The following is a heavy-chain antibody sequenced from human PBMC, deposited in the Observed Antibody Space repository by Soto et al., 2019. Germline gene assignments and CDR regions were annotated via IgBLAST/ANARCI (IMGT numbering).Heavy chain of an antibody. CDR3: ARHVPHYYDSSGYYSVGFQH. CDR1: GYTFTGYY. V-gene: IGHV1-2*04. CDR2: INPNSGGT. Sequence: GASVKVSCKASGYTFTGYYMHWVRRAPGQGLEWMGWINPNSGGTNYAQKFQGWVTMTRDTSISTAYMELSRLRSDDTAVYYCARHVPHYYDSSGYYSVGFQHWGQGTLVTVSS. D-gene: IGHD3-22*01. J-gene: IGHJ1*01.